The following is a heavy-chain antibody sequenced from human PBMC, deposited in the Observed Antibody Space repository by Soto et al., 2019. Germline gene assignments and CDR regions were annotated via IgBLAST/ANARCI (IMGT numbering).Heavy chain of an antibody. V-gene: IGHV3-74*01. CDR1: GFTFSSYY. CDR2: LNNDGSST. D-gene: IGHD2-15*01. Sequence: EVQLVESGGGLVQPGGSLTLSCAASGFTFSSYYMHWVRQVPGKGLVWVSRLNNDGSSTDYADSVKGRFTISRDNAKNTLYLQMNSLRAEDTAVYYCTRGLYCYSVGYDHGGQGALVTVSS. CDR3: TRGLYCYSVGYDH. J-gene: IGHJ4*02.